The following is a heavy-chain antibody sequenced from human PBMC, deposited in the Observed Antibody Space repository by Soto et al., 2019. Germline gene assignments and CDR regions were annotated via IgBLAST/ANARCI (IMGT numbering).Heavy chain of an antibody. V-gene: IGHV6-1*01. D-gene: IGHD6-6*01. CDR2: TYYRSKWYN. CDR3: ARDPDSSSDYYYGMDV. CDR1: GDSVSSNSAA. Sequence: SQTLSLTSALSGDSVSSNSAAWNWIRQSPSRGLEWLGRTYYRSKWYNDYAVSVKSRITINPDTSKNQFSLQLNSVTPEDTAVYYCARDPDSSSDYYYGMDVWGQGTTVTVSS. J-gene: IGHJ6*02.